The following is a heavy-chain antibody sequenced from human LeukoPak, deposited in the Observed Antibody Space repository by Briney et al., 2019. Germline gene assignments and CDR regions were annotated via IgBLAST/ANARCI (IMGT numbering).Heavy chain of an antibody. CDR2: IYYSGST. Sequence: PSETLSLTCTVSGGSISSGDYYWSWIRQPPGKGLEWIGYIYYSGSTYYNPSLKSRVTISVDTSKNQFSLKLSSVTAADTAVYYCARDSEGDYVDYWGQGTLVTVSS. J-gene: IGHJ4*02. D-gene: IGHD1-14*01. CDR1: GGSISSGDYY. V-gene: IGHV4-30-4*01. CDR3: ARDSEGDYVDY.